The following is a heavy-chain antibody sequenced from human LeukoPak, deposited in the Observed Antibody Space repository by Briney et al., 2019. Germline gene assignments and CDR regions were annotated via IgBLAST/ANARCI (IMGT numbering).Heavy chain of an antibody. V-gene: IGHV4-30-4*08. J-gene: IGHJ3*02. Sequence: SETLSLTYTVSGGSISSGDYYWSWIRQPPGKGLEWIGNIYYTGSTYYKPSLKTRITISLDKSKNQFSLNLSSVTVADTAVYYCARGRGVGNIWGQGTVVTVSP. CDR2: IYYTGST. CDR1: GGSISSGDYY. D-gene: IGHD6-25*01. CDR3: ARGRGVGNI.